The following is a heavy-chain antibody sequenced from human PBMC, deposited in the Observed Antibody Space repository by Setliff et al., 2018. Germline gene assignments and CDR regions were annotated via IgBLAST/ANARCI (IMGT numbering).Heavy chain of an antibody. D-gene: IGHD6-6*01. CDR1: GDSISSRTHY. J-gene: IGHJ4*02. CDR2: VYTSWST. Sequence: PSETLSLTCTVSGDSISSRTHYWSWIRQPAGKGLEWIGQVYTSWSTNYNPSLQSRVTISIDTSKDQYALTVTSVTAADTAMYYCARGRNVAARLLDSWGQGTLVTVSS. CDR3: ARGRNVAARLLDS. V-gene: IGHV4-61*09.